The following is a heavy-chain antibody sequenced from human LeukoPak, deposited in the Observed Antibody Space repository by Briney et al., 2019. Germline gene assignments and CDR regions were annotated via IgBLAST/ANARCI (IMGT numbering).Heavy chain of an antibody. J-gene: IGHJ4*02. V-gene: IGHV4-31*03. CDR1: GGSISSGGYY. Sequence: SETLSLTCTVSGGSISSGGYYWSWIRQRPGKGLEWIGYIYYSGSTYYNPSLKSRVTISVDTSKNQFSLKLGSVTTADTAVYYCARDPGGSGSYDYWGQGTLVTVSS. D-gene: IGHD3-10*01. CDR2: IYYSGST. CDR3: ARDPGGSGSYDY.